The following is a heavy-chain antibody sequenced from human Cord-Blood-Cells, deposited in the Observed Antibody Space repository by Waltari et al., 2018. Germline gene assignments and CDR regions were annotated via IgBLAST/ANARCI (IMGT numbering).Heavy chain of an antibody. J-gene: IGHJ4*02. Sequence: QVQLVQSGAEVKKPGASVKVSCTASGYTFTSSYIHWTRQATGKGLEWMGWMNPNSGNTGYAQKFQGRVTMTRNTSISTAYMELSSLRSEDTAVYYCAHSGYDLGYDYWGQGTLVTVSS. CDR3: AHSGYDLGYDY. CDR1: GYTFTSSY. D-gene: IGHD5-12*01. V-gene: IGHV1-8*01. CDR2: MNPNSGNT.